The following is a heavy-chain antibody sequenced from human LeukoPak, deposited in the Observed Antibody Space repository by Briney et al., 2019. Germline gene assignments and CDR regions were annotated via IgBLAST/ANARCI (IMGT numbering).Heavy chain of an antibody. CDR2: MNPNSGNT. V-gene: IGHV1-8*03. Sequence: ASVKVSCKASGYTFTSYDINWVRQATGQGLEWMGWMNPNSGNTGYAQMFQGRGTITRDTSISTAYMELNSLRSEDTAVYYCAREGNGDVGGTYWGQGTLVTVSS. D-gene: IGHD1-1*01. CDR1: GYTFTSYD. CDR3: AREGNGDVGGTY. J-gene: IGHJ4*02.